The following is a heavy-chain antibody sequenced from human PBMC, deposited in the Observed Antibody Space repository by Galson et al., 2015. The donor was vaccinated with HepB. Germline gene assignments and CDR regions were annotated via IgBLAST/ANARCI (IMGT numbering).Heavy chain of an antibody. CDR1: GFPFNNAW. Sequence: SLRLSCAASGFPFNNAWMTWVRQAPGMGLEWVGRIKSETDGETTDYAAPVKGRFTMSRGDSKNRLYLQMNSLKTEDTAVYYCTTDVYYSTYWSWLDPWGQGTLVTVSS. V-gene: IGHV3-15*01. CDR3: TTDVYYSTYWSWLDP. D-gene: IGHD2-8*02. CDR2: IKSETDGETT. J-gene: IGHJ5*02.